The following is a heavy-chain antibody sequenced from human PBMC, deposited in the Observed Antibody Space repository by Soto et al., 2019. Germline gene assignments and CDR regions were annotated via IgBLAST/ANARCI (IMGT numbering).Heavy chain of an antibody. Sequence: VQLLESGGGLVQPGGSLRLSCAASGFTFSSYAMSWIRPAPGKGLEWVSAISGSGGSIYYADSVKGRFTISRDNSKNTLYLQMNSLRAEDTAVYYCAKGANFWGGYYYDYWGQGTLVTVSS. CDR1: GFTFSSYA. CDR2: ISGSGGSI. CDR3: AKGANFWGGYYYDY. J-gene: IGHJ4*02. V-gene: IGHV3-23*01. D-gene: IGHD3-3*01.